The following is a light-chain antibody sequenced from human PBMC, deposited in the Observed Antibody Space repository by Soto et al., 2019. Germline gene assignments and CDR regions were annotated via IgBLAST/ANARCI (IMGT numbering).Light chain of an antibody. V-gene: IGKV3-20*01. J-gene: IGKJ1*01. CDR2: GAS. CDR3: QHYGGSSRT. Sequence: EIVLTQSPGTLSLSPGERATLSCRASQSVSNSYLAWYQQKPGQAPRLLIYGASSRATSIPDRFSGSGSGTDFTLTISRLEPEDFAVYYCQHYGGSSRTFGQGTKVEIK. CDR1: QSVSNSY.